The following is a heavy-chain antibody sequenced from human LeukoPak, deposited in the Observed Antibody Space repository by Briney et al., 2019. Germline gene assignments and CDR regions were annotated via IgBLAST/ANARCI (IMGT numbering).Heavy chain of an antibody. CDR1: GVSISSNLW. CDR2: IHHSGSI. V-gene: IGHV4-4*02. CDR3: ARGGDRSFDY. Sequence: SGTLSLTCAVSGVSISSNLWWTWVRQPPGKGLEWTAEIHHSGSINYNPSLKSRVTMSVDKAKNQFSLNLNSVTAADTAVYYCARGGDRSFDYWGQGTLVTVSS. D-gene: IGHD3-10*01. J-gene: IGHJ4*02.